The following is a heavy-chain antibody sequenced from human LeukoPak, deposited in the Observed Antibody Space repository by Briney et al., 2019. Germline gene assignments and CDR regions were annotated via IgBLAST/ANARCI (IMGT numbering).Heavy chain of an antibody. J-gene: IGHJ4*02. Sequence: GGSLRLSCVASGFTFSNYGMHWVRQAPGKGLEWVGFIRSKAYGETADYAASVKGRFTISRDDSKAIAYLQMNSLKTEDTAVYHCTRDRGAYNLYDYWGQGTLVTVSS. D-gene: IGHD1-1*01. CDR1: GFTFSNYG. V-gene: IGHV3-49*04. CDR3: TRDRGAYNLYDY. CDR2: IRSKAYGETA.